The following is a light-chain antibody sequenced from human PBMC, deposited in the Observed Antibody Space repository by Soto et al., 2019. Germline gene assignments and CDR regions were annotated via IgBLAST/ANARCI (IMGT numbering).Light chain of an antibody. V-gene: IGLV2-14*01. J-gene: IGLJ3*02. CDR2: EVS. CDR1: SSDVGGYNY. CDR3: CSYAGSDIWV. Sequence: QSALTQPASVSGSPGQSITISCTGTSSDVGGYNYVSWYQHHPGKAPKLMIYEVSNRPSGVSNRFSGSKSGNTASLIISGLQAEDEADYYCCSYAGSDIWVFGGGTKLTVL.